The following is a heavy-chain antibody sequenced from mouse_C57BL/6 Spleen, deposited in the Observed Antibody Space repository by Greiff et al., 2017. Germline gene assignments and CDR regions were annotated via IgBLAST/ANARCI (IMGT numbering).Heavy chain of an antibody. V-gene: IGHV1-19*01. CDR2: INPYNGGT. CDR1: GYTFTDYY. D-gene: IGHD2-2*01. Sequence: VQLKQSGPVLVKPGASVKMSCKASGYTFTDYYMNWVKQSHGTSLEWIGVINPYNGGTSYNQKFKGKATLTVDTSSSTAYMELNSLTSEDSAVYYCARGGSTMVTTEYFDVWGTGTTVTVSS. J-gene: IGHJ1*03. CDR3: ARGGSTMVTTEYFDV.